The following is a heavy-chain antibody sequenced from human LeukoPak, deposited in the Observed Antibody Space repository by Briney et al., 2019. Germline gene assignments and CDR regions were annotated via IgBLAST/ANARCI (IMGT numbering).Heavy chain of an antibody. J-gene: IGHJ4*02. CDR3: VSPSGEYCSSNICRYFDY. CDR1: GLTFSNYV. CDR2: ASYDGYMK. V-gene: IGHV3-30*03. D-gene: IGHD2-2*01. Sequence: GRSLRLSCVASGLTFSNYVMHWVRQAPGKGLEWVATASYDGYMKHYVDSVEGRFTISRDNSKNTLYLQMNSLRAEDTAVYYCVSPSGEYCSSNICRYFDYWGQGTLVIVSS.